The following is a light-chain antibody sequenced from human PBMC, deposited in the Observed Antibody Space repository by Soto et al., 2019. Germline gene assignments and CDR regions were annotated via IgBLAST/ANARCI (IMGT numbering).Light chain of an antibody. V-gene: IGKV1-9*01. Sequence: DIQMTQSPSSLSACVGDRVTITCRASQDISRDLACYQQKAGKAPKLLIYFSSTLPSXVPSRFSGSRSGTEFTLSISSLQPEDFATYYTQQRYSDPLTFGAGTKVDIK. CDR3: QQRYSDPLT. CDR1: QDISRD. J-gene: IGKJ4*01. CDR2: FSS.